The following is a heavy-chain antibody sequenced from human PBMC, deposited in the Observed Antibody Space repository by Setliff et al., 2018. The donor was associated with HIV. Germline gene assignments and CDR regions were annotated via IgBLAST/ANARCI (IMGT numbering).Heavy chain of an antibody. V-gene: IGHV4-59*08. D-gene: IGHD3-10*02. J-gene: IGHJ1*01. Sequence: SETLSLTCSVSGGSINSYHWSWIRQSPGKGLEWIGSVYHSGTTYYNPSLKSRVTISVDMSNNQFSLKVTSVTAADTAVYYCARSGSYVGPIQHWGQGTLVTVSS. CDR1: GGSINSYH. CDR2: VYHSGTT. CDR3: ARSGSYVGPIQH.